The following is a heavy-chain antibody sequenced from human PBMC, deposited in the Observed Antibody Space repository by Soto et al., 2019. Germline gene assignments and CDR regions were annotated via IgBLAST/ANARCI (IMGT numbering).Heavy chain of an antibody. Sequence: PGGSLRLSCAASGFSFSTYVMQWVRQAPGKGLEWVAAISYDGNNQYYADSVKGRFTISRDNSKNTLYLQMNSLRAEDTAVYYCARDADCSGGSCYSRGGYFDYWGQGTLVTVSS. CDR1: GFSFSTYV. CDR3: ARDADCSGGSCYSRGGYFDY. V-gene: IGHV3-30*03. J-gene: IGHJ4*02. CDR2: ISYDGNNQ. D-gene: IGHD2-15*01.